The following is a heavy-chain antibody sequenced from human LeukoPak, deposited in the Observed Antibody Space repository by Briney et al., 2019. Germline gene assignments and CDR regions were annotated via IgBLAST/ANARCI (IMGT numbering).Heavy chain of an antibody. J-gene: IGHJ4*02. V-gene: IGHV3-66*01. CDR3: ARDIYGSGSQH. Sequence: GGSLRPSCAASGFTVSSNYMSWVRQAPGKGLEWVSVIYSGGSTYYADSVKGRFTISRDNSKNTLYLQMNSLRAEDTAVYYCARDIYGSGSQHWGQGTLVTVSS. D-gene: IGHD3-10*01. CDR1: GFTVSSNY. CDR2: IYSGGST.